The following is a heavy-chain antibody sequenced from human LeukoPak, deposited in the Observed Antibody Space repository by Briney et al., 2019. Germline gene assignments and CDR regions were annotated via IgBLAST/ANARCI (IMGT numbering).Heavy chain of an antibody. Sequence: ASVKVSCKASGYTFTSYGISWVRQAPGQGLEWMGWISAYNGNTNYAQKLQGRITMTTDTSTSTAYMELSSLRSEDTAVYYCAADPDYYDSTETYFDYWGQGTLVTVSS. D-gene: IGHD3-22*01. CDR2: ISAYNGNT. V-gene: IGHV1-18*01. CDR1: GYTFTSYG. J-gene: IGHJ4*02. CDR3: AADPDYYDSTETYFDY.